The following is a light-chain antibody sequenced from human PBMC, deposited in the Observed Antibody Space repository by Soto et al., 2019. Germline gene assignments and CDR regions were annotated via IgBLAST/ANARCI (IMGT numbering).Light chain of an antibody. CDR1: QSIGVW. CDR2: KTS. CDR3: QQCINYVRT. J-gene: IGKJ1*01. Sequence: DIQMTQSPSTLSASVGDRVTITCRASQSIGVWLAWYQQKPGTAPKLLIYKTSTLDSGVPLRFSGSGSGTEFTLTISSLQPDDFATYYCQQCINYVRTFGQGTKVEIK. V-gene: IGKV1-5*03.